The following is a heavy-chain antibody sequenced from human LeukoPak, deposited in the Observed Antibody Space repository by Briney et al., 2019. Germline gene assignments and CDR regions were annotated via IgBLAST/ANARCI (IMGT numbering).Heavy chain of an antibody. CDR3: ARGWLQSGFDS. V-gene: IGHV4-39*01. D-gene: IGHD5-24*01. Sequence: SETLSLTCTVSGGSISSSTYYWVWIRQPPGKGLEWIGSINYSGNTYYNPSVKSRVTISVDTSKNQFSLQLNSVTPEDTAVYYCARGWLQSGFDSWGQGTLVTVSS. J-gene: IGHJ4*02. CDR2: INYSGNT. CDR1: GGSISSSTYY.